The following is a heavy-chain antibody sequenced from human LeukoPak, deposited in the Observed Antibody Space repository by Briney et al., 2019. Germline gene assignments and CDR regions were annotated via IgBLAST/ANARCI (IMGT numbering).Heavy chain of an antibody. CDR3: ARADDWELLDY. CDR1: GHSISSGYY. CDR2: IYHSGST. J-gene: IGHJ4*02. V-gene: IGHV4-38-2*02. D-gene: IGHD1-26*01. Sequence: SETLSLTCTVSGHSISSGYYWGWIRQPPGKGLEWIGSIYHSGSTYYNPSLKSRVTISVDTSKNQFSLKLSSVTAADTAVYYCARADDWELLDYWGQGTLVTVSS.